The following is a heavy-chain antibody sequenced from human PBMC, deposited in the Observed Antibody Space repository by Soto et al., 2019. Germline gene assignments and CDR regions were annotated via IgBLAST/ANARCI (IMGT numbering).Heavy chain of an antibody. D-gene: IGHD2-2*01. V-gene: IGHV1-8*01. CDR2: MNPNSGNT. J-gene: IGHJ4*02. CDR3: ARARTYCSSTSCLYYFDY. Sequence: GASVKVSCKASGYTFTSYDINWVRQATGQGLEWMGWMNPNSGNTGYAQKFQGRVTMTRNTSISTAYMELSSLRSEDTAVYYCARARTYCSSTSCLYYFDYWGQGTLVTVSS. CDR1: GYTFTSYD.